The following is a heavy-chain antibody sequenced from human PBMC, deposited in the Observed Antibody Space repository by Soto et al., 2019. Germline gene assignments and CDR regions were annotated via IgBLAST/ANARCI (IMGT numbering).Heavy chain of an antibody. CDR2: IKSKTDGGTT. J-gene: IGHJ4*02. Sequence: GGSLRLSCAASGFTFSNAWMSWVRQAPGKGLEWVGRIKSKTDGGTTDYAAPVKGRFTISRDDSKNTLYLQMNSLKTEGTAVYYCTTEMATKSNAGFDYWGQGTLVTVSA. D-gene: IGHD5-12*01. V-gene: IGHV3-15*01. CDR3: TTEMATKSNAGFDY. CDR1: GFTFSNAW.